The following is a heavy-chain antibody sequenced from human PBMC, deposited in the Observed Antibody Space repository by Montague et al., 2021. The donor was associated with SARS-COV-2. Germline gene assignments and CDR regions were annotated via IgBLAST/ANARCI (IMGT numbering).Heavy chain of an antibody. Sequence: SETLSLTCAVTGASMSRYHWSWIRQPPGKGLEWIGNIHHSGAINYNPSLESRVTMLVDTSKNQFSLNLISVTAADTAVYFCATSLGGRYYWADYYFDYWGQGSLVTVSA. J-gene: IGHJ4*02. D-gene: IGHD3-10*01. CDR3: ATSLGGRYYWADYYFDY. CDR2: IHHSGAI. V-gene: IGHV4-59*03. CDR1: GASMSRYH.